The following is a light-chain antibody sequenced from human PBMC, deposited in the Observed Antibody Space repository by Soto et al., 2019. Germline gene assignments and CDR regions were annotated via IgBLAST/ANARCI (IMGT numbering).Light chain of an antibody. J-gene: IGKJ5*01. CDR3: QQRSNWPRIT. CDR2: GPS. V-gene: IGKV3-11*01. Sequence: EIVLTQSPGTLSLSPGERATLSCRASQSIDSGYLAWYQHKPGQAPRLLIYGPSTRATGIPARFSGSGSGTDFTLTISSLEPEDFAVYYCQQRSNWPRITFGQGTRLEIK. CDR1: QSIDSGY.